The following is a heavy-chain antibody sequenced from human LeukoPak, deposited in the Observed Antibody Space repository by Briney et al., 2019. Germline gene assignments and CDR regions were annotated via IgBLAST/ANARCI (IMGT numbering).Heavy chain of an antibody. CDR2: ISGSGGST. D-gene: IGHD6-13*01. CDR1: GFTFSSYA. Sequence: GGSLRLSCAASGFTFSSYAMSWVRQAPGKGLEWVSAISGSGGSTYYADSVKGRFTISRDNSKNTLYLQMNSLRAEDTAVYYCAKQGPGTGYSSSWYAFDIWGQGTMVTVSS. CDR3: AKQGPGTGYSSSWYAFDI. J-gene: IGHJ3*02. V-gene: IGHV3-23*01.